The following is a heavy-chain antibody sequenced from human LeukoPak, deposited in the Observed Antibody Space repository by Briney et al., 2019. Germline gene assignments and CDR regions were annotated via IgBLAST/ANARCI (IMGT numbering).Heavy chain of an antibody. V-gene: IGHV4-59*01. Sequence: SETLSPTCTVSGGSISSYYWSWIRQPPGKGLEWIGYIYYSGSTNYNPSLKSRVTISVDTSKNQFSLKLSSVTAADTAVYYCARDRVDIVVVPAATDYYYYYMDVWGKGTTVTVSS. CDR2: IYYSGST. CDR3: ARDRVDIVVVPAATDYYYYYMDV. CDR1: GGSISSYY. D-gene: IGHD2-2*01. J-gene: IGHJ6*03.